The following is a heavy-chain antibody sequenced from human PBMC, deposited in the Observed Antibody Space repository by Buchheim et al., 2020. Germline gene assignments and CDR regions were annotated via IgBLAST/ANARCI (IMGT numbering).Heavy chain of an antibody. Sequence: EVQLVESGGGLGRPGGSLRLSCVASGFNFGTLWMSWVRQVPGKGLEWVANITQNGGEKYYVDSVEGRFTISSDNSKHICNFEMNNLRAEDTAVYFCARDRGADEPIDFWGQGTL. CDR3: ARDRGADEPIDF. D-gene: IGHD1-14*01. CDR2: ITQNGGEK. J-gene: IGHJ4*02. V-gene: IGHV3-7*01. CDR1: GFNFGTLW.